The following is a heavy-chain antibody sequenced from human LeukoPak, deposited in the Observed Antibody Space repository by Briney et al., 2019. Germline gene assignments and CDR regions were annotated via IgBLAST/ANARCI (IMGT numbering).Heavy chain of an antibody. CDR3: VRDLILVWTPGDDFDH. CDR1: GFTFSNYW. Sequence: PGGSLRLSCAASGFTFSNYWMRWVRQAPGKGLEWVSRINERATIISYADSVKGRFTISRENARNTLYLQMNSPTAEDTAVYYCVRDLILVWTPGDDFDHWGQGTLVTVSS. D-gene: IGHD3-16*01. V-gene: IGHV3-74*01. J-gene: IGHJ4*02. CDR2: INERATII.